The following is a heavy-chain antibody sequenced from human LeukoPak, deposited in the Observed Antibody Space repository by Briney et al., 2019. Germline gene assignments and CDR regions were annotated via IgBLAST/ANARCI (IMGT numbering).Heavy chain of an antibody. CDR2: INPNSGGT. CDR1: GYTFTGYY. J-gene: IGHJ4*02. CDR3: ARDYYDFWSGYYQFNLDY. V-gene: IGHV1-2*02. D-gene: IGHD3-3*01. Sequence: ASVKVSCKASGYTFTGYYMHWVRQAPGQGLEWMGWINPNSGGTNYAQKFQGRVTMTRDTSISTAYMELSRLRSDDTAVYYCARDYYDFWSGYYQFNLDYWGQGTLVTVSS.